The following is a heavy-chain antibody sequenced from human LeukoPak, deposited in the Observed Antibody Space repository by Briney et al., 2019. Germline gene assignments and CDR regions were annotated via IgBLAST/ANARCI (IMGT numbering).Heavy chain of an antibody. V-gene: IGHV5-51*01. CDR3: ARRIYGMYV. Sequence: GESLKICCKGSGYSVSSYWSCWVRQMTGKGMERMGISYPDASDTRYSPSCQGHITISADKSNSTAYLQWSSLKDSDTAMYYGARRIYGMYVWGPGTTVT. CDR2: SYPDASDT. J-gene: IGHJ6*02. CDR1: GYSVSSYW.